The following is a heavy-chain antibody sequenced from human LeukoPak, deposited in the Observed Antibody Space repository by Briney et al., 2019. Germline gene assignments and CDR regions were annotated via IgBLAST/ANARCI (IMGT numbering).Heavy chain of an antibody. D-gene: IGHD6-19*01. CDR1: GDSVSSNSAA. J-gene: IGHJ4*02. CDR3: ARDAGSGWSSFDY. Sequence: SQTLSLTCAISGDSVSSNSAAWNWLRQSPSRGLEWLGRTYYRSKLYNDYAGCMKSLITINPETSKYQCSLQLNSVTPEDTAVYYCARDAGSGWSSFDYWGQGTLVTVSS. V-gene: IGHV6-1*01. CDR2: TYYRSKLYN.